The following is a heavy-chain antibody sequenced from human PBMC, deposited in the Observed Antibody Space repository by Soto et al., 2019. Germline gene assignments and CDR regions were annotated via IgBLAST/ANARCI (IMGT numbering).Heavy chain of an antibody. CDR1: GFTFSSYS. Sequence: GGSVRLSCAASGFTFSSYSMNWVRQAPGKGLDWVSSISSSSSYIYYADSVKGRFTISRDNAKNSLHLQMNSLRAEDTAVYYCARGLITLYDFWSGYSTAEYFXHWGQGT. D-gene: IGHD3-3*01. V-gene: IGHV3-21*01. CDR3: ARGLITLYDFWSGYSTAEYFXH. J-gene: IGHJ1*01. CDR2: ISSSSSYI.